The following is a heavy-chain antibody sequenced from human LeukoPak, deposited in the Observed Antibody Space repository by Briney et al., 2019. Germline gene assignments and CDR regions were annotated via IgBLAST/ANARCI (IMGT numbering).Heavy chain of an antibody. V-gene: IGHV4-34*01. Sequence: SETLSLTCAVFGVSFDDYYWSWVRQTPGKGLEWIGEINHSGYTNDSPSLKSRVTLSIDTSRKQFSLNLRSVTVADTGIYYCTRMTAGHDYWGQGTLVTVSS. D-gene: IGHD2-21*02. CDR1: GVSFDDYY. CDR2: INHSGYT. J-gene: IGHJ4*02. CDR3: TRMTAGHDY.